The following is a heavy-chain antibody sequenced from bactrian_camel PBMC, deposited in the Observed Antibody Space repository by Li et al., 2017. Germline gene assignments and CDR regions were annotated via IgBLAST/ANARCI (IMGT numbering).Heavy chain of an antibody. CDR2: IYSDGSNT. CDR1: GYTPSRYC. D-gene: IGHD5*01. Sequence: QVQLVESGGGLVQPGGFLRLSCTASGYTPSRYCMGWFRQAPGKGLEWVSSIYSDGSNTYYADSLKGRFTISRDNAKNTPYLQLNSLQTEDTAMYYCLSSLGSDEGYWGQGTQVTVS. CDR3: LSSLGSDEGY. J-gene: IGHJ4*01. V-gene: IGHV3S6*01.